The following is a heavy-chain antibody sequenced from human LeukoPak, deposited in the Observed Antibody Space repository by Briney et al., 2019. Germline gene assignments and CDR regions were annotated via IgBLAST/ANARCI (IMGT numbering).Heavy chain of an antibody. D-gene: IGHD6-13*01. CDR2: IWYDGSNK. CDR3: ARDSASYSSSWSSLGY. J-gene: IGHJ4*02. V-gene: IGHV3-33*01. Sequence: GGSLRLSCAASGFTFSSYGMHWVRQAPGKGLEWVAVIWYDGSNKYYADSVKGRFTISRDNSKSTLYLQMNSLRAEDTAVYYCARDSASYSSSWSSLGYWGQGTLVTVSS. CDR1: GFTFSSYG.